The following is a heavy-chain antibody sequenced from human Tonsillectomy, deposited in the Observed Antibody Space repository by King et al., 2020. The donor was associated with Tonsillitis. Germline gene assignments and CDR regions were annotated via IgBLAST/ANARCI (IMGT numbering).Heavy chain of an antibody. CDR2: ISSGSGYI. CDR3: ARVTYDILTGYYIDYFDY. Sequence: VQLVESGGGLVKPGGSLRLSCAASGFTFSKYSMNWVRHAPGKGLEWVSSISSGSGYIHYADSVKGRFTISRDNAKNSLYLQMNSLRAEDTALYYCARVTYDILTGYYIDYFDYWGQGTLVTVSS. CDR1: GFTFSKYS. D-gene: IGHD3-9*01. J-gene: IGHJ4*02. V-gene: IGHV3-21*01.